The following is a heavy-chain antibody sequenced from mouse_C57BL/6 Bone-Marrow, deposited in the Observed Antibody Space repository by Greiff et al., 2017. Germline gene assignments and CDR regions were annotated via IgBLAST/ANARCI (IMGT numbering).Heavy chain of an antibody. Sequence: EVHLVESGGGLVQPGGSLSLSCAASGFTFTDYYMSWVRQPPGKALEWLGFIRNKANGYTTEYSASVKGRFTISRDNSQSILYLQMKALGAEDSATYYCARYFEEFDYWGQGTTLTVSS. CDR3: ARYFEEFDY. CDR1: GFTFTDYY. CDR2: IRNKANGYTT. V-gene: IGHV7-3*01. J-gene: IGHJ2*01.